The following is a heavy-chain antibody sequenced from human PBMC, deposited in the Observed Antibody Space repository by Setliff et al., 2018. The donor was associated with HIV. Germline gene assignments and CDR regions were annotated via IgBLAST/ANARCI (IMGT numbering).Heavy chain of an antibody. V-gene: IGHV4-34*01. CDR2: LSPSGTT. Sequence: LSLTCTVYGGSFSNYYTNWIRQPPGKGLEWIGELSPSGTTRSNPSLQSRVTILMDILKNQISLNVTSVTAADTATYYCAKTNIPMPRSGTRLESWGPGRLVTVSS. J-gene: IGHJ4*02. D-gene: IGHD2-2*02. CDR1: GGSFSNYY. CDR3: AKTNIPMPRSGTRLES.